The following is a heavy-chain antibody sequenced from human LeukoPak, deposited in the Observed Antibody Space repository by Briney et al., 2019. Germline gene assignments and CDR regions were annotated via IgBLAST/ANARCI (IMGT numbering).Heavy chain of an antibody. V-gene: IGHV5-51*01. J-gene: IGHJ5*02. CDR2: IYPGDSDT. CDR3: ARTGGPRHWFDP. D-gene: IGHD1-14*01. CDR1: GYIFTSYW. Sequence: NPGASLQISCKGSGYIFTSYWIGWVRPLPGKGLEWMGIIYPGDSDTRYSPSFQGQVTISADKSISTAYLQWSSLKASDTAMYYCARTGGPRHWFDPWGQGTLVTVSS.